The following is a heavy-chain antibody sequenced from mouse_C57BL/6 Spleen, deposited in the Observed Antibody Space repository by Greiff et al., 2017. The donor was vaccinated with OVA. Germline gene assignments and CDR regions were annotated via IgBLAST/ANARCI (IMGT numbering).Heavy chain of an antibody. CDR1: GYAFSSSW. V-gene: IGHV1-82*01. J-gene: IGHJ2*01. Sequence: QVQLQQSGPELVKPGASVKISCKASGYAFSSSWLNWVKQRPGKGLEWIGRIYPGDGDTNYNGKFKGKATLTADKSSSTAYMQRSILTYEDSAVYFCARRGGDYFDYWGQGTTLTVSS. CDR2: IYPGDGDT. CDR3: ARRGGDYFDY.